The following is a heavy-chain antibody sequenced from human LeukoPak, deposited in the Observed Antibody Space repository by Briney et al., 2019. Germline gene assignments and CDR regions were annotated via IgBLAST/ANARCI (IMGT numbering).Heavy chain of an antibody. V-gene: IGHV1-18*01. D-gene: IGHD3-22*01. Sequence: ASVKVSCKTSGYNFLSYGISWVRQAPGKGLEWMGWISTYSEKPNYAVSLQGRVTVTTDTSTSTVSMELRSLTSDDTALYYCVRTSVAAHDRIGFVDFWGQGTLVSVSS. CDR1: GYNFLSYG. J-gene: IGHJ4*02. CDR2: ISTYSEKP. CDR3: VRTSVAAHDRIGFVDF.